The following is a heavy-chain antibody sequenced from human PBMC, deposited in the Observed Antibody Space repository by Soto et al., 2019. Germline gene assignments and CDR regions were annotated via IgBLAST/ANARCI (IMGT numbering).Heavy chain of an antibody. CDR3: AKDRYCSGGSCYSEWAFDI. V-gene: IGHV3-23*01. J-gene: IGHJ3*02. CDR1: GFTFSSYA. D-gene: IGHD2-15*01. Sequence: VQLLESGGGLVQPGGSLRLSCAASGFTFSSYAMSWVRQAPGKGLEWVSAISGSGGSTYYADSVKGRFTISRDNSKNTLYLQMNSLRAEDTAVYYCAKDRYCSGGSCYSEWAFDIWGQGTMVTVSS. CDR2: ISGSGGST.